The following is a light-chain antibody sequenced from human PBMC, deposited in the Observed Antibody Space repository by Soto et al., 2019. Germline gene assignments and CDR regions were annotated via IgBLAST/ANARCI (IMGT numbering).Light chain of an antibody. J-gene: IGLJ1*01. CDR1: TGAVTNGHY. V-gene: IGLV7-46*01. CDR2: DTT. CDR3: LPSYTGPYV. Sequence: AVGNQEPSLTVVPGGTGTLICGSSTGAVTNGHYPYWFQQKPGQAPRTLIYDTTNRPSWTPARFSGSLLGGKAALTLSGAQPEDEAEYYCLPSYTGPYVFGTGTKVPVL.